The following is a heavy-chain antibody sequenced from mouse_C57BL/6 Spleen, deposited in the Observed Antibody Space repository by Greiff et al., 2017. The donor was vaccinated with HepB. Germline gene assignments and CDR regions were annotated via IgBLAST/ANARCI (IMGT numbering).Heavy chain of an antibody. CDR3: ARNGIYYDFFDY. D-gene: IGHD2-4*01. CDR1: GYTFTSYW. Sequence: QVHVKQPGAELVKPGASVKLSCKASGYTFTSYWMHWVKQRPGQGLEWIGMIHPNSGSTNYNEKFKSKATLTVDKSSSTAYMQLSSLTSEDSAVYYCARNGIYYDFFDYWGQGTTLTVSS. CDR2: IHPNSGST. J-gene: IGHJ2*01. V-gene: IGHV1-64*01.